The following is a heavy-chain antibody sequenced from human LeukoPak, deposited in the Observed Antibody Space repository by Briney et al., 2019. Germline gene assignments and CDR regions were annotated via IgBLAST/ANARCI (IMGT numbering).Heavy chain of an antibody. CDR2: TYYRSKWYN. J-gene: IGHJ6*03. D-gene: IGHD3-9*01. Sequence: SQTLSLTCAISGDSFSSNSAAWNWIRQSPSRGLEWLGRTYYRSKWYNDYAVSVKSRITINPDTSKNQFSLQLNSVTPEDTAVYYCARGRLRYFDWLPDYYYYMDVWGKGTTVTVSS. V-gene: IGHV6-1*01. CDR1: GDSFSSNSAA. CDR3: ARGRLRYFDWLPDYYYYMDV.